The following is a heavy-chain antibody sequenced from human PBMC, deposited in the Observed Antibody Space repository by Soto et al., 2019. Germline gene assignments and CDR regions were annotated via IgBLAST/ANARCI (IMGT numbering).Heavy chain of an antibody. CDR1: GFTFSSYA. V-gene: IGHV3-64*04. D-gene: IGHD2-2*01. CDR2: ISSNGGST. Sequence: PGGSLRLCYSASGFTFSSYAMHWVRQAPGKGLEYVSAISSNGGSTYYADSVKGRFTISRDNSKNTLYLQMNSLRAEDTALYYCAKDRQEYCSSTTAYEFDYWGQGPLATVSS. CDR3: AKDRQEYCSSTTAYEFDY. J-gene: IGHJ4*02.